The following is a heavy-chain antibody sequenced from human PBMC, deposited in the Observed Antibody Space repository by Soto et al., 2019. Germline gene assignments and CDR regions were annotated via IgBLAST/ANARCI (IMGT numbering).Heavy chain of an antibody. CDR3: ATRYYYGSGSKNNWFDP. J-gene: IGHJ5*02. V-gene: IGHV4-34*01. Sequence: PSETLSLTCAVYGGSFSGYYWSWIRQPPGKGLEWIGEINHSGSTNYNPSLKSRVTISVDTSKNQFSLKLSSVTAADTAVYYCATRYYYGSGSKNNWFDPWGQGTLVTVSS. CDR1: GGSFSGYY. D-gene: IGHD3-10*01. CDR2: INHSGST.